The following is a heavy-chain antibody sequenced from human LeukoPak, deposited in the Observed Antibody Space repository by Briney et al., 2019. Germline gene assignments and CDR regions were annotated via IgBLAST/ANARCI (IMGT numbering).Heavy chain of an antibody. CDR1: GFTFSSYS. V-gene: IGHV3-21*01. Sequence: PGGSLRLSCAASGFTFSSYSMNWVRQAPGKGLEWVSSISSSSSYIYYADSVKGRFTISRDNAKNSLYLQMSSLRAEDTAVYYCARDDTLFLEWLYDFDYWGQGTLVTVSS. CDR3: ARDDTLFLEWLYDFDY. J-gene: IGHJ4*02. D-gene: IGHD3-3*01. CDR2: ISSSSSYI.